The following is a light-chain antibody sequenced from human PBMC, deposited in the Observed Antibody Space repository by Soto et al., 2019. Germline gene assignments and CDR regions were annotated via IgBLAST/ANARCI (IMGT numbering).Light chain of an antibody. V-gene: IGKV1-5*03. CDR1: QSISAW. CDR2: KAS. J-gene: IGKJ1*01. Sequence: DIQMTQSPSTLSTSVGDRVSINCQASQSISAWLAWYQQKPGKAPRLLIYKASTLEIGVPSRFSGSGSGTEFTLTISSLQPDDVAIYYCQQYNDYSWTFGQGTKVDLK. CDR3: QQYNDYSWT.